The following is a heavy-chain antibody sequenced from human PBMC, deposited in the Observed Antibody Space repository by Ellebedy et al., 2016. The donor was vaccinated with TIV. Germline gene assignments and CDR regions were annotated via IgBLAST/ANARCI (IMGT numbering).Heavy chain of an antibody. D-gene: IGHD6-6*01. CDR2: MNPSSGNT. CDR1: GYTFTSYD. V-gene: IGHV1-8*01. CDR3: ARELPSSYYFDL. Sequence: ASVKVSCXASGYTFTSYDINWVRQATGQGLEWLGWMNPSSGNTGSAQKFQGRVTMTRDTSISTAYMELSSLRSEDTAVFYCARELPSSYYFDLWGQGTLVTVSS. J-gene: IGHJ4*02.